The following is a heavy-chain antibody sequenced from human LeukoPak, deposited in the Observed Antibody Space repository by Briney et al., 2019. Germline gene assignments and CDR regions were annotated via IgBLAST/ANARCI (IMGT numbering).Heavy chain of an antibody. D-gene: IGHD3-22*01. CDR2: IKQDGSEK. V-gene: IGHV3-7*01. Sequence: GGSLRLSCAASGFTFSSYWMSWVRQAPGKGLQWVANIKQDGSEKYYVDSVKGRFTISRDNAKNSLYLQMNSLRAEDTAVYYCARVQAYYYDSSGYLYYFDYWGQGALVTVSS. CDR1: GFTFSSYW. J-gene: IGHJ4*02. CDR3: ARVQAYYYDSSGYLYYFDY.